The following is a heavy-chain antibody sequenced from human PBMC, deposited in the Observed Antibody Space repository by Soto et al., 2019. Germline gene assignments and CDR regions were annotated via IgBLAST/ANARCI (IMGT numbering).Heavy chain of an antibody. D-gene: IGHD6-13*01. Sequence: SETLSLTCAVYGGSFSGYYWSWIRQPPGKGLEWIGEINHSGSTNYNPSLKSRVTISVDTSRNQFSLKLTSVTAADTAVYFCARPTSGVEPAAFDIWGQGTIVTVSS. V-gene: IGHV4-34*01. CDR1: GGSFSGYY. J-gene: IGHJ3*02. CDR3: ARPTSGVEPAAFDI. CDR2: INHSGST.